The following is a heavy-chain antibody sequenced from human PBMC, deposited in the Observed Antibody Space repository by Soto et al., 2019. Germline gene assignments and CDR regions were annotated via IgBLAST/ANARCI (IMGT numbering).Heavy chain of an antibody. CDR3: ARESRYCSGGSCYFLPGIDY. D-gene: IGHD2-15*01. J-gene: IGHJ4*02. CDR2: INAGNGNT. Sequence: GASVKVSCKASGYTFTSYAMHWVRQAPGQRHEWMGWINAGNGNTKYSQKFQGRVTITADESTSTAYMELSSLRSEDTAVYYCARESRYCSGGSCYFLPGIDYWGQGTLVTVSS. CDR1: GYTFTSYA. V-gene: IGHV1-3*01.